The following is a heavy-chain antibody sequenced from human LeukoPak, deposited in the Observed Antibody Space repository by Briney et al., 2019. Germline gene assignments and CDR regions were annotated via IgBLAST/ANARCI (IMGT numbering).Heavy chain of an antibody. Sequence: PGGSLRLSCAASGFTFSSYEMNWVRQAPGKGLEWVSYISSSGSTIYYADSVKGRFTISRDNSKRSLYLQMNSVRAEDTALYYCAKDSLAVAGESYFDYWGQGTLVTVSS. D-gene: IGHD6-19*01. CDR2: ISSSGSTI. J-gene: IGHJ4*02. V-gene: IGHV3-48*03. CDR1: GFTFSSYE. CDR3: AKDSLAVAGESYFDY.